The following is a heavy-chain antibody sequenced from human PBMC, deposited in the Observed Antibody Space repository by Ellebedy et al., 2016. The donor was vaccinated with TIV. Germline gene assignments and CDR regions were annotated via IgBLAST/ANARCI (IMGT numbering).Heavy chain of an antibody. J-gene: IGHJ4*02. V-gene: IGHV3-30*04. CDR1: GFPFDSYV. D-gene: IGHD2/OR15-2a*01. CDR2: ISYDGSNK. CDR3: AREQNIESYRTSDY. Sequence: GESLKISCAASGFPFDSYVMNWVRQAPGKGLEWVALISYDGSNKYFADSVQGRFTISRDNSKNTLYLQLNSLRVEDTAIYYCAREQNIESYRTSDYWGQGTLVTVSS.